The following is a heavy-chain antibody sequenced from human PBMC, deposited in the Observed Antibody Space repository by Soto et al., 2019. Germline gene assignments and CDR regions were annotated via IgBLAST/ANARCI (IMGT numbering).Heavy chain of an antibody. D-gene: IGHD1-1*01. CDR1: RYTFTSYY. V-gene: IGHV1-46*03. Sequence: ASVNVSCKGSRYTFTSYYMHWVRQAPGQGLEWMGIINPSGGSTRYAQKFQGRVTMTRDTSTSTVYMELSSLRSEDTAVYYCARESRASTRNYYYYYMDVWGKATTVTVSS. CDR2: INPSGGST. CDR3: ARESRASTRNYYYYYMDV. J-gene: IGHJ6*03.